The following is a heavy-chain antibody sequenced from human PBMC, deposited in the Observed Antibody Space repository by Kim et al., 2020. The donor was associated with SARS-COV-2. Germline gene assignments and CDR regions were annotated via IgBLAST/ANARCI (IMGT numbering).Heavy chain of an antibody. V-gene: IGHV3-7*03. D-gene: IGHD3-16*01. CDR2: ISKDGCPK. CDR1: GFTITSYC. Sequence: GGSLRLSCAASGFTITSYCMNWLRQAPGKGLESVASISKDGCPKYYVNSVRGRFIISRDNANATHYLQLHMHRLDPEAASDYYGPAVIMCFD. J-gene: IGHJ4*01. CDR3: PAVIMCFD.